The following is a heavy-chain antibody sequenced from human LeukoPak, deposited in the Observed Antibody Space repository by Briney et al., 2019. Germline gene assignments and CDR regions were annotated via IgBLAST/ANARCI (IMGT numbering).Heavy chain of an antibody. V-gene: IGHV4-34*01. J-gene: IGHJ4*02. CDR3: ARVLSRLPQR. CDR1: GGSFSGYY. D-gene: IGHD6-25*01. Sequence: SETLSLTCAVYGGSFSGYYWSWIRQPPGKGLEWIGEINHSGSTNYNPSLKSRVTISVDTSKNQFSLKLSSVTAADTAVYYCARVLSRLPQRWGQGTLVTVSS. CDR2: INHSGST.